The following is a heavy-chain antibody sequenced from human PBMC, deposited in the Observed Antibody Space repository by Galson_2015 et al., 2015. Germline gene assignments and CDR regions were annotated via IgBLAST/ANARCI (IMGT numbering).Heavy chain of an antibody. J-gene: IGHJ3*02. CDR3: AREGDYDYVWGSYRYRGPGAFDI. V-gene: IGHV3-30-3*01. CDR1: GFTFSSYA. CDR2: ISYDGSNK. D-gene: IGHD3-16*02. Sequence: SLRLSCAASGFTFSSYAMHWVRQAPGKGLEWVAVISYDGSNKYYADSVKGRFTISRDNSKNTLYLQMNSLRAEDTAVYYCAREGDYDYVWGSYRYRGPGAFDIWGQGTMVTVSS.